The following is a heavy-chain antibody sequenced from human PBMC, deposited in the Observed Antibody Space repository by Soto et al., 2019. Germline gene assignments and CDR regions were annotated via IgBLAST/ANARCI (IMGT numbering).Heavy chain of an antibody. V-gene: IGHV3-30*18. D-gene: IGHD3-3*01. CDR2: ISHDGSEK. Sequence: QVQLVESGGGVVQPGDSLRLSCAASGFMFSGYGMHWLRQAPGKGLEWVAVISHDGSEKYYGDSVKGRCTVSRDNSNNTLFLQSDSLRAEDTAVYYCANLVGGVKAIGAPGDWLDPWGQGTLVTVSS. CDR3: ANLVGGVKAIGAPGDWLDP. CDR1: GFMFSGYG. J-gene: IGHJ5*02.